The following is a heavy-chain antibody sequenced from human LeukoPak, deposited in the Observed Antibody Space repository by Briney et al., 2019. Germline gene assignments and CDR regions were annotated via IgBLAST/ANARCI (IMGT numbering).Heavy chain of an antibody. J-gene: IGHJ5*01. CDR1: GHTFTSYD. Sequence: ASVKVSCKASGHTFTSYDINWVRQATGQGLEWMGWMNPNSGNTGYAQKFQGRVTITRNTSISTAYMELSSLRSEDTAVYYCARDYGLRWFDSWGQGTLVTVSS. CDR3: ARDYGLRWFDS. CDR2: MNPNSGNT. D-gene: IGHD4-17*01. V-gene: IGHV1-8*03.